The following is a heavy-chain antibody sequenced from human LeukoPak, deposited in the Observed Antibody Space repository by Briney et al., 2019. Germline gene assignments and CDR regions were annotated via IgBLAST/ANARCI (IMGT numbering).Heavy chain of an antibody. CDR1: GGTFSSYG. D-gene: IGHD3-10*01. Sequence: GASVKVSCKASGGTFSSYGINWVRQAPGLGLEWMGGIFPMLGAPKYGQKFQGRVTMTADKSTSTAYMELSSLRSEDTAVYYCARLFSSRFFYGSRMDVWGKGTTVTVSS. CDR3: ARLFSSRFFYGSRMDV. J-gene: IGHJ6*04. V-gene: IGHV1-69*06. CDR2: IFPMLGAP.